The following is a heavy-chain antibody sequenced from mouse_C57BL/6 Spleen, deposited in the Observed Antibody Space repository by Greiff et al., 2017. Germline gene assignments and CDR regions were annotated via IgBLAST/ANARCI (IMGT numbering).Heavy chain of an antibody. CDR2: ISSGSSTI. J-gene: IGHJ2*01. Sequence: EVQRVESGGGLVKPGGSLKLSCAASGFTFSDYGMHWVRQAPETGLEWVAYISSGSSTIYYADTVKGRFTISRDNAKNTLFLQMTSLRSEDTAMYYCARPYYYGSSYPLGYWGQGTTLTVSS. CDR3: ARPYYYGSSYPLGY. V-gene: IGHV5-17*01. D-gene: IGHD1-1*01. CDR1: GFTFSDYG.